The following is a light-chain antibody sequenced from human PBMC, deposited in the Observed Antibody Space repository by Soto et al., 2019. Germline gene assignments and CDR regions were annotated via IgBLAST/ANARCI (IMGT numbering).Light chain of an antibody. CDR1: SSDVGGYNY. CDR2: EVS. V-gene: IGLV2-8*01. Sequence: QSALTQPPSASGSPGQSVTISCTGTSSDVGGYNYVSWYQQHPGKAPKLMIYEVSKRPSGVPDRFSGSKSGNTASLTFSGLQAEDEADYYCSSYAGSNNLVFCGGTKLTVL. CDR3: SSYAGSNNLV. J-gene: IGLJ2*01.